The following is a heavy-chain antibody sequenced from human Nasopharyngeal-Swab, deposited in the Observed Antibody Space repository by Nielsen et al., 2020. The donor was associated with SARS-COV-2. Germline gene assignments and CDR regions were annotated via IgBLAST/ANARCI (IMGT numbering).Heavy chain of an antibody. CDR3: YGMDV. J-gene: IGHJ6*02. Sequence: SETLSLTCAVSGYSMNSSYYWGWIRQPPGKGLEWIGSIYYSGSTYYNPSLKSRVTISVDTSKNQFSLKLSSVTAADTAVYYYYGMDVWGQGTTVTVSS. CDR1: GYSMNSSYY. CDR2: IYYSGST. V-gene: IGHV4-38-2*01.